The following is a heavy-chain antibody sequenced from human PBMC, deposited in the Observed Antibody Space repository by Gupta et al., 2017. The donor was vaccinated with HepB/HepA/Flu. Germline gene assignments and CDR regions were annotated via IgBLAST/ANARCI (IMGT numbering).Heavy chain of an antibody. CDR3: ARDHRTSGYAFSGMDV. J-gene: IGHJ6*02. CDR2: IQSNGDIT. V-gene: IGHV3-64*01. Sequence: EVQMVESGGGLVQPGGSLRLSCAASGFTFSTYAMHWVRQAPGKGLEYVSAIQSNGDITYYANSVKGRFMISRDNSKNTRYLQMGSLRSEDMGVYYCARDHRTSGYAFSGMDVWGQGTTVTVSS. CDR1: GFTFSTYA. D-gene: IGHD5-12*01.